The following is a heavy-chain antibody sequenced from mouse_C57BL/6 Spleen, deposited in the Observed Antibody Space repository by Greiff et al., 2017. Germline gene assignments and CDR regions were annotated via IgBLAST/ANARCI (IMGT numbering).Heavy chain of an antibody. D-gene: IGHD1-1*01. CDR1: GYTFTSYW. V-gene: IGHV1-55*01. Sequence: QVQLQQPGAELVQPGASVKMSCKASGYTFTSYWITWVKQRPGQGLEWIGDIYPGSGSTNYNEKFKSKATLTVDTSSSTAYMQLSSLTSEDSAVYYCARTTVVPREFDYWGQGTTLTVSS. J-gene: IGHJ2*01. CDR3: ARTTVVPREFDY. CDR2: IYPGSGST.